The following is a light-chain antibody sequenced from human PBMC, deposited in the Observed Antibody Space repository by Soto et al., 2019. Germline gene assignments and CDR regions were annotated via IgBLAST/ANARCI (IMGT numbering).Light chain of an antibody. V-gene: IGKV3-15*01. Sequence: EGVMTQSPATLSVSPGERATLSCRASQSISTNLAWYQQKPGQAPRLLMYGASTRATGVPARFSGSGSGTEFTLTISSLQSEDFAVYSCQQYGSWPPTWSFGQGTKVDIK. CDR1: QSISTN. CDR3: QQYGSWPPTWS. J-gene: IGKJ1*01. CDR2: GAS.